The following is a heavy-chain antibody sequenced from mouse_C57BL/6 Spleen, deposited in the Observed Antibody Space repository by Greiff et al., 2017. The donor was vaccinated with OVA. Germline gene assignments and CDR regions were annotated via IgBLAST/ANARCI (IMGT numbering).Heavy chain of an antibody. CDR2: LRNKANGYTT. CDR3: ARVAGSDYFDY. V-gene: IGHV7-3*01. J-gene: IGHJ2*01. D-gene: IGHD3-3*01. Sequence: EVMLVESGGGLVQPGGSLSLSCAASGFTFTDYYMSWVRQPPGKALEWLGFLRNKANGYTTAYSASVKGRFTISRDNSQSILYLQMNALIAEDSATYYCARVAGSDYFDYWGQGTTLTVSS. CDR1: GFTFTDYY.